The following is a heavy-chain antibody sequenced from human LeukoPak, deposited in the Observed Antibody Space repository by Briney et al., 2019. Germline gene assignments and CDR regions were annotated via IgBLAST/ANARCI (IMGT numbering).Heavy chain of an antibody. J-gene: IGHJ4*02. CDR1: GFSISNDW. CDR2: VKSRSAGETT. Sequence: GSLRLSCAASGFSISNDWMSWVRQAPGKGLEWVARVKSRSAGETTDYAAPVKGRFTISRDDSKNTLYLQMNSLKTEDTAVYYCTLIQGWGSGSYYRDLWGQGTLVTVSS. D-gene: IGHD3-10*01. V-gene: IGHV3-15*01. CDR3: TLIQGWGSGSYYRDL.